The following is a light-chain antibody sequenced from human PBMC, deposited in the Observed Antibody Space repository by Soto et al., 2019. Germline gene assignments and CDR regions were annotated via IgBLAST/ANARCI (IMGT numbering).Light chain of an antibody. J-gene: IGKJ1*01. CDR3: QQYNSYERT. V-gene: IGKV1-5*03. CDR2: KAS. Sequence: DIQMTQSPSTLSASVGDRVTITCRASQSISYWLAWYQQKPGKAPNLLIYKASSLESGVPSRFSGSGSGTEFTLTISSLQPDDFATYYYQQYNSYERTFGQGTKVEIK. CDR1: QSISYW.